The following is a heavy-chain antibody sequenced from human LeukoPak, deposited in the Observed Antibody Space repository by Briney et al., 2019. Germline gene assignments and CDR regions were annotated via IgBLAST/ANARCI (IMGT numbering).Heavy chain of an antibody. Sequence: SETLSLTCTVSGGSISSYYWSWIRQPPGKGLEWIGYIYYSGGTNYNPSLKSRVTISVDTSKNQFSLKLSSVTAADTAVYYCARQGQQLVLTWFDPWGQGTLVTASS. CDR3: ARQGQQLVLTWFDP. CDR1: GGSISSYY. V-gene: IGHV4-59*08. J-gene: IGHJ5*02. CDR2: IYYSGGT. D-gene: IGHD6-13*01.